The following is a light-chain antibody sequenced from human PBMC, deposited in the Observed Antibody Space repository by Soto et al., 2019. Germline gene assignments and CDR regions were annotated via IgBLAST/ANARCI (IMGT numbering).Light chain of an antibody. CDR1: QSVSSN. J-gene: IGKJ1*01. Sequence: EIVLTQSPGTLSLSPGERATLSCRASQSVSSNYLAWYQQKPGQAPSLLIYGASSRATGIPDRFRGSGSGTEFTLTISSLQSEDFAVYYCQQYNNWPRTFGQGTKVDNK. CDR3: QQYNNWPRT. V-gene: IGKV3D-15*01. CDR2: GAS.